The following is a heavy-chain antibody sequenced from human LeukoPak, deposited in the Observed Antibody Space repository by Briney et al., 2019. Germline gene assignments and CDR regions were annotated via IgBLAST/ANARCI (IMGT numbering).Heavy chain of an antibody. J-gene: IGHJ4*02. Sequence: SETLSLTCAVYGGSFSGYYWSWIRQPPGKGLEWIGEINHSGSTNYNPSLKSRVTISVDTSKNQFSLKLSSVTAADTAVYYCAREVPPKFDNWGQGTLVTVSS. CDR1: GGSFSGYY. CDR3: AREVPPKFDN. V-gene: IGHV4-34*01. CDR2: INHSGST.